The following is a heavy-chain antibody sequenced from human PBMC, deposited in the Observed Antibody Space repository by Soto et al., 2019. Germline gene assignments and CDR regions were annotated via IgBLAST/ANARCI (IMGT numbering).Heavy chain of an antibody. V-gene: IGHV3-33*05. CDR3: AGWVTTGGLDV. CDR1: GFTFRSYV. Sequence: QVQLVESGGGVVQPGTSLRLSCVGSGFTFRSYVIHWVRQAPGKGLEWVALTSYDGSTKDYGDSVKGRFTISRDNSRNTVDLQMDSLRRDETALYYCAGWVTTGGLDVWCQGTLVSVSS. D-gene: IGHD2-21*02. J-gene: IGHJ1*01. CDR2: TSYDGSTK.